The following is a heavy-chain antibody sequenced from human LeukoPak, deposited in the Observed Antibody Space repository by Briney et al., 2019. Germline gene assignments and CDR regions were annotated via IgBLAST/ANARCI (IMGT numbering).Heavy chain of an antibody. CDR2: IIPILGIA. Sequence: SVKVSCKASGGTFSSYAISWVRQAPGQGLEWMGRIIPILGIANYAQKFQGRVTITADKSTSTAYMELSSLRSEDTAVYYCARELSWSGSLSNYYYYYGMDVWAKGPRSPSP. D-gene: IGHD1-26*01. CDR3: ARELSWSGSLSNYYYYYGMDV. J-gene: IGHJ6*02. CDR1: GGTFSSYA. V-gene: IGHV1-69*04.